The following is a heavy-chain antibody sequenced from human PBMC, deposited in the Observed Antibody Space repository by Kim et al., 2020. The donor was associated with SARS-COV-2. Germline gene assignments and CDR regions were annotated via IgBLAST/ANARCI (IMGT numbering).Heavy chain of an antibody. Sequence: YYADSVKGRFTSSRDNAKNSLYLQMNSLRDEDTAVYYCARAGGTGTYFDYWGQGTLVTVSS. V-gene: IGHV3-48*02. CDR3: ARAGGTGTYFDY. J-gene: IGHJ4*02. D-gene: IGHD1-1*01.